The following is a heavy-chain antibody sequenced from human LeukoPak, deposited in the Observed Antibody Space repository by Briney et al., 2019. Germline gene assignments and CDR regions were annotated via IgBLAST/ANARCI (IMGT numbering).Heavy chain of an antibody. V-gene: IGHV3-23*01. D-gene: IGHD1-26*01. CDR2: MSGSGGST. CDR3: AKGDTTWELPHDY. J-gene: IGHJ4*02. CDR1: GFTFSSYA. Sequence: GGSLRPSCAASGFTFSSYAMNWVRQAPGKGLEWVSAMSGSGGSTYYADSVKGRFTISRDNSKNTLYLQMNSLRDEDTAVYYCAKGDTTWELPHDYWGQGTLVTVSS.